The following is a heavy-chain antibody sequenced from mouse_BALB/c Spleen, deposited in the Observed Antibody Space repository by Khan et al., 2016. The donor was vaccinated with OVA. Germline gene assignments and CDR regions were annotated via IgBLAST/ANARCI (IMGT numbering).Heavy chain of an antibody. D-gene: IGHD2-2*01. CDR2: IKNNGGSI. J-gene: IGHJ3*01. Sequence: EVKLVESGGGLVNLGGSLKLSCAASGFTFSSYYMSWVRQTPEKRLELVAAIKNNGGSIYYTDTVKGRFTISRVNAKNTLYLQRSSLKSEDTALYYCVRNYGYDGEFAYWGQGTLVTVSA. CDR3: VRNYGYDGEFAY. V-gene: IGHV5-6-2*01. CDR1: GFTFSSYY.